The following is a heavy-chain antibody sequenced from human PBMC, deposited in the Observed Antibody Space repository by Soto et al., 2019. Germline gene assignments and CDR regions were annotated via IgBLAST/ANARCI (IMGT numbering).Heavy chain of an antibody. CDR3: AKDLVDCSSTSCYTGAYYYYGMDV. D-gene: IGHD2-2*02. Sequence: GGSLRLSCAASGFTFSSYAMSWVRQAPGKGLEWVSAISGSGGSTYYADPVKGRFTISRDNSKNTLYLQMNGLRAEDTAVYYCAKDLVDCSSTSCYTGAYYYYGMDVWGQGTTVTVSS. CDR2: ISGSGGST. CDR1: GFTFSSYA. V-gene: IGHV3-23*01. J-gene: IGHJ6*02.